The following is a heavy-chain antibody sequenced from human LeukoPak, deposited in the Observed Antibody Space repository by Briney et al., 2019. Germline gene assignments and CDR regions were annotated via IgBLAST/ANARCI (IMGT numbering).Heavy chain of an antibody. CDR3: ARETSQKGAHCMDV. D-gene: IGHD3-16*01. CDR1: GGSVSDYY. V-gene: IGHV4-59*02. Sequence: PSETLSLTCTISGGSVSDYYWSWIRQSPGKGLEWIGYIYHTGSTSYSPSLKSRVTISADTSQNQFSLKLSSVTAADTAVYYCARETSQKGAHCMDVWGKGTTVTISS. CDR2: IYHTGST. J-gene: IGHJ6*03.